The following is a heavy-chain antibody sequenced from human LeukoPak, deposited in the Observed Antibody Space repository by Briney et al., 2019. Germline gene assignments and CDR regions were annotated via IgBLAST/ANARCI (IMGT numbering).Heavy chain of an antibody. CDR2: IKQDGSEK. J-gene: IGHJ4*02. CDR3: ARGRRGYCSGGSCYIYYFDY. Sequence: PGGSLRLSCAASGFTFSSYWMSWVRQAPGKGLEWVAHIKQDGSEKYYVDSVKGRFTISRDNAKNSLYLQMNSLRAEDTAVYYCARGRRGYCSGGSCYIYYFDYWGQGTLVTVSS. CDR1: GFTFSSYW. V-gene: IGHV3-7*01. D-gene: IGHD2-15*01.